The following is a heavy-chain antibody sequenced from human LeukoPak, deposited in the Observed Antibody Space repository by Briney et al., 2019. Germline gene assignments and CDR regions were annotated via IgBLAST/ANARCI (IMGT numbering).Heavy chain of an antibody. CDR2: IGGKPHNYAT. D-gene: IGHD3-9*01. CDR3: AKELYYDISRDAFDI. J-gene: IGHJ3*02. CDR1: EFVFSGFS. Sequence: PGGSLRLSCAASEFVFSGFSIYWVRQASGKGLEWLGQIGGKPHNYATTYAAPVKGRFTISRDNSKNTLYLQMNSLRAEDTAVYYCAKELYYDISRDAFDIWGQGTMVTVSS. V-gene: IGHV3-73*01.